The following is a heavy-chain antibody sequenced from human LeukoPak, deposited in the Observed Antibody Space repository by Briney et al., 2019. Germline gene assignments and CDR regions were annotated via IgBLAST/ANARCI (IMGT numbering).Heavy chain of an antibody. V-gene: IGHV5-51*01. J-gene: IGHJ5*02. D-gene: IGHD3-10*01. CDR1: GSPFTSYW. Sequence: PGEPLKISCKGSGSPFTSYWIGWVRQMPGKGLEWMGIIYPGDSDTRYSPSFQGQVTISADKSISTAYLQWSSLKASDTAMYYCAGTMVRGGISVTWFDPWGQGTLVTVSS. CDR2: IYPGDSDT. CDR3: AGTMVRGGISVTWFDP.